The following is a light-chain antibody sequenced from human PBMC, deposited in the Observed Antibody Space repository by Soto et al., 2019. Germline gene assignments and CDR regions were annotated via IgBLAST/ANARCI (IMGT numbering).Light chain of an antibody. V-gene: IGLV2-14*01. J-gene: IGLJ3*02. Sequence: QSVLTQPASVSGSPGQSITISCTGTSSDVGGYNYVSWYQQHAGKVPKLVIFEVTNRPPGVSNRFSGSKSGNTASLTISGLQTEDEADYYCSSYTSSSTWVFGGGTKVTVL. CDR2: EVT. CDR1: SSDVGGYNY. CDR3: SSYTSSSTWV.